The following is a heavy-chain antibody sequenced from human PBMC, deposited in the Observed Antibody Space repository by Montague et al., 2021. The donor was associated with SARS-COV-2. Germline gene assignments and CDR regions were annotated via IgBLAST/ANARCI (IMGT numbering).Heavy chain of an antibody. D-gene: IGHD4/OR15-4a*01. CDR2: IYYSGST. CDR3: ARVKRGNDCGLWVAAHFDY. J-gene: IGHJ4*02. Sequence: SETLSLTCTVSGGSISSYYWSWIRQPPGKGLEWIGYIYYSGSTNYNPSLKSRVTISVDTSKNQFSLKLSSVTAADTAVYYCARVKRGNDCGLWVAAHFDYWGQGTLVTVSS. CDR1: GGSISSYY. V-gene: IGHV4-59*01.